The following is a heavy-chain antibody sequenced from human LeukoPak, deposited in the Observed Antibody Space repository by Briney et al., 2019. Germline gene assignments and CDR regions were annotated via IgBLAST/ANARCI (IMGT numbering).Heavy chain of an antibody. J-gene: IGHJ4*02. V-gene: IGHV3-7*03. CDR1: GFTFSSYW. D-gene: IGHD5-12*01. CDR2: IKQDGSEK. CDR3: AKVARSGYDW. Sequence: GGSLRLSCTASGFTFSSYWMSWVRQAPGKGLEWVANIKQDGSEKDYVDSVKGRFTISRDNPKNSLYLQMNSLRAEDTAVYYCAKVARSGYDWWGQGTLVTVSS.